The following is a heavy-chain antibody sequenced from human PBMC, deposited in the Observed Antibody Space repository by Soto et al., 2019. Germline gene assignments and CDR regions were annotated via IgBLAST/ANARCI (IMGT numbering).Heavy chain of an antibody. CDR1: GYTFTGYY. Sequence: ASVKVSCKASGYTFTGYYMHWVRQAPGQGLEWMGWINPNSGGTNYARKFQGRVTMTRDTSISTAYMELSRLRSDDTAVYYCARGCGYSSSCLSDYWGQGTLVTVSS. J-gene: IGHJ4*02. D-gene: IGHD6-13*01. V-gene: IGHV1-2*02. CDR3: ARGCGYSSSCLSDY. CDR2: INPNSGGT.